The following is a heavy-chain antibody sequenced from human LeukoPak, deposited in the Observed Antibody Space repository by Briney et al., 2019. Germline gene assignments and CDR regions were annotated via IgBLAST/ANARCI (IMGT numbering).Heavy chain of an antibody. CDR3: AKEAYGSGEKMADY. CDR2: IYSSGST. J-gene: IGHJ4*02. D-gene: IGHD3-10*01. Sequence: SETLSLTCTVSNGSISSGTYNWSWIRQPAGTGLEWIGRIYSSGSTNNNPSLKSRVTISVDTSKNQFSLKLSSVTAADTAVYYCAKEAYGSGEKMADYWGQGTLVTVSS. V-gene: IGHV4-61*02. CDR1: NGSISSGTYN.